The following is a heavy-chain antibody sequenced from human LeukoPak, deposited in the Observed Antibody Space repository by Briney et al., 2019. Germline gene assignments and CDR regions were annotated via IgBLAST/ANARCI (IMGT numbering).Heavy chain of an antibody. V-gene: IGHV3-7*01. Sequence: GGSLRLSCAASGFTFSSYWMSWVRQAPGKGLEWVANIKQDGSEKYYVDSVKGRFTISRDNAKNSLYLQMNSLRAEDTAVYYCARDDTVVVPAANGRYYYGMDVWGQGTTVTVSS. J-gene: IGHJ6*02. CDR2: IKQDGSEK. CDR1: GFTFSSYW. D-gene: IGHD2-2*01. CDR3: ARDDTVVVPAANGRYYYGMDV.